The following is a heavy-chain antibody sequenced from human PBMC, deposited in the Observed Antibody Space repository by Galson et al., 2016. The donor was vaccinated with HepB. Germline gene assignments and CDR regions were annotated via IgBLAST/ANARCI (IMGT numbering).Heavy chain of an antibody. J-gene: IGHJ4*02. CDR2: ISGSGFST. D-gene: IGHD1-7*01. V-gene: IGHV3-23*01. CDR3: AGQAGEFNWNYGRFDY. Sequence: SLRLSCAASGFTFSKSSMGWVRQAPGKGLEWVSLISGSGFSTSYADSVRGRFTISRDNSKNTLYLQMNTLSAEDRAVYYCAGQAGEFNWNYGRFDYWGQGTLVTVSS. CDR1: GFTFSKSS.